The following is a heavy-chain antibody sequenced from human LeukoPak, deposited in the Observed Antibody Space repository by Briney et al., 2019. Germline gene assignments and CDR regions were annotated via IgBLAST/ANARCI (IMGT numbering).Heavy chain of an antibody. CDR3: ARGTGYQLLSIGSPLGY. CDR1: GYTFTSYD. J-gene: IGHJ4*02. Sequence: ASVKVSCKASGYTFTSYDINWVRQATGQGLEWMGWMNPNSGNTGYAQKFQGRVTMTRYTSISTAYMELSSLRSEDTAVYYCARGTGYQLLSIGSPLGYWGQGTLVTVSS. CDR2: MNPNSGNT. V-gene: IGHV1-8*01. D-gene: IGHD2-2*01.